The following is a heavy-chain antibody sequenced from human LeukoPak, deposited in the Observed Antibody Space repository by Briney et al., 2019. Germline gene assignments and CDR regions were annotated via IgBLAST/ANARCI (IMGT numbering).Heavy chain of an antibody. V-gene: IGHV1-2*02. CDR3: ARVRPPQYYYGSGNENYMDV. CDR2: INPNSGGT. J-gene: IGHJ6*03. D-gene: IGHD3-10*01. Sequence: ASVTVSCKASGYTFTGYYMHWVRQAPGQGLEWMGWINPNSGGTNYAQKFQGRVTMTRDTSISTAYMELSRLRSDDPAVYYCARVRPPQYYYGSGNENYMDVWGKGTTVTVSS. CDR1: GYTFTGYY.